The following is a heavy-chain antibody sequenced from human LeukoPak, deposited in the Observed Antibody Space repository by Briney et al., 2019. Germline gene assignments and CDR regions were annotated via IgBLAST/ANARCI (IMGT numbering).Heavy chain of an antibody. CDR1: CGSFSCYY. D-gene: IGHD6-13*01. Sequence: PSETLSLTCAVYCGSFSCYYWGWIRQPPGKGLEWIGEINHSGSTNYNASLKSRVTISVDTSKNQCSLKLSSVPAADTAVYYCARGNSSSLYYCDYWGQGTLVTVSS. V-gene: IGHV4-34*01. CDR2: INHSGST. CDR3: ARGNSSSLYYCDY. J-gene: IGHJ4*02.